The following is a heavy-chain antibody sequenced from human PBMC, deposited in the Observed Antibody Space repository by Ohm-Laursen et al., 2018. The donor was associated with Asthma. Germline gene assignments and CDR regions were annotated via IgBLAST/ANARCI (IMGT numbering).Heavy chain of an antibody. D-gene: IGHD3-22*01. CDR1: GDSVSSNSAA. J-gene: IGHJ4*02. CDR3: ARDFLSESYYYDSSGYYFSGSDY. V-gene: IGHV6-1*01. Sequence: QTLSLTCAISGDSVSSNSAAWNWIRQSPSRGLEWLGRTYYRSKWYNDYAVSVKSRITINPDTSKNQFSLQLNSVTPEDTAVYYCARDFLSESYYYDSSGYYFSGSDYWGQGTLVTVSS. CDR2: TYYRSKWYN.